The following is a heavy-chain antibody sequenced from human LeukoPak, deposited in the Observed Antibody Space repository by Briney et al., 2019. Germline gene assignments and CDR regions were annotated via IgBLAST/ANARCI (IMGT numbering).Heavy chain of an antibody. CDR2: ISWNSGSI. CDR3: AKDAYSSSWNWFDP. V-gene: IGHV3-9*01. CDR1: GFTFHDYA. J-gene: IGHJ5*02. Sequence: PGRSLRLSCAASGFTFHDYAMHWVRQAPGEGLEWVSGISWNSGSIGYADSVKGRFTISRDNAKNSLYLQMNSLRAEDTALYYCAKDAYSSSWNWFDPWGQGTLVTVSS. D-gene: IGHD6-13*01.